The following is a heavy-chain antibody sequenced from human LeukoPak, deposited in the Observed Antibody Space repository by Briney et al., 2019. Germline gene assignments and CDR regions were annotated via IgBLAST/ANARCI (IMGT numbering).Heavy chain of an antibody. V-gene: IGHV4-61*01. CDR1: GGSVSSVNYY. D-gene: IGHD3-16*01. CDR3: TRRGEVYWYFDL. J-gene: IGHJ2*01. CDR2: ISHYGST. Sequence: PSQTLSLTCTVSGGSVSSVNYYWSWLRQPPGKGPEWIGYISHYGSTNYNPPLKSRVTISVDTSTNQLSLKMNSVTAADTAVYYCTRRGEVYWYFDLWGRGTLVTVSS.